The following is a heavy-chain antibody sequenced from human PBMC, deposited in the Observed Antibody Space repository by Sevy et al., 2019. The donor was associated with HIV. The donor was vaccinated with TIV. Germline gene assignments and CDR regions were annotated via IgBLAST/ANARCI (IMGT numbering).Heavy chain of an antibody. J-gene: IGHJ4*02. D-gene: IGHD6-6*01. CDR2: ISSSHNYI. CDR3: ARDLREYSSSSKYYFDY. Sequence: GGSLRLSCAASGFTFSSYSMNGVRQAPGKGLEWVSSISSSHNYIYYADSLKGRFTISRDNAKNSLYLQMNSLRAEDTAVYYCARDLREYSSSSKYYFDYWGQGILVTVSS. CDR1: GFTFSSYS. V-gene: IGHV3-21*01.